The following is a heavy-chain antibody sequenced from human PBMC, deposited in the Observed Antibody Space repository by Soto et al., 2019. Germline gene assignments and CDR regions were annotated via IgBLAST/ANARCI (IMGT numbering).Heavy chain of an antibody. CDR2: ISYDGSNK. J-gene: IGHJ6*02. Sequence: PGGSLLLSCASSVFTFSSYAMHWVRQAPGRGLDLVEVISYDGSNKYYADSVKGRFTISRDNSKNTLYLQMNSLRAEDTAVYYCARDLESDIVVVPAAIATYGMDVWGQGTTVTVSS. V-gene: IGHV3-30-3*01. CDR3: ARDLESDIVVVPAAIATYGMDV. CDR1: VFTFSSYA. D-gene: IGHD2-2*01.